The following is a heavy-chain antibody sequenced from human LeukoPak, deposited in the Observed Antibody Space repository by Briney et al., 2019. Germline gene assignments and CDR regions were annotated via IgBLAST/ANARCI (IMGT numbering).Heavy chain of an antibody. CDR2: ISGSGYTT. CDR3: ATSYYYDSSPPYYFDY. Sequence: GGSLRLSCAASEFRFSSYVMSWIRQAPGKGLEWVSGISGSGYTTHHADSVKGRFTISRDNSKNTLYLQMNSLRAEDTAVYYCATSYYYDSSPPYYFDYWGQGTLVTVSS. J-gene: IGHJ4*02. CDR1: EFRFSSYV. D-gene: IGHD3-22*01. V-gene: IGHV3-23*01.